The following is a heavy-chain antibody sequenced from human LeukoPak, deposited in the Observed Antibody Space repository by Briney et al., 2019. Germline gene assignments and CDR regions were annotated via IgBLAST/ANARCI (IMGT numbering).Heavy chain of an antibody. CDR1: PGSFTGTPHY. Sequence: PSDTLSLTCSVSPGSFTGTPHYWAWIRQSPGKGLEWIGSVYYSGSTSYSPSLKSRVSISVARSQNQLSLRLTSVTGADTAVYYCARNVTSGYFDYWGPGIVVTVSS. D-gene: IGHD3-10*02. J-gene: IGHJ4*02. CDR3: ARNVTSGYFDY. V-gene: IGHV4-39*01. CDR2: VYYSGST.